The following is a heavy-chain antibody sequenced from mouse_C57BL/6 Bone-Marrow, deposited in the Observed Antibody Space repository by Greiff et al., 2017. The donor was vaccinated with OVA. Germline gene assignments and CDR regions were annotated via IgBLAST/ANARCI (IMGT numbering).Heavy chain of an antibody. V-gene: IGHV5-9*01. CDR2: ISGGGGNT. CDR3: ARQRYYGSRYYAMDY. D-gene: IGHD1-1*01. J-gene: IGHJ4*01. Sequence: EVQLVESGGGLVKPGGSLKLSCAASGFTFSSYTMSWVRQTPEKRLEWVATISGGGGNTYYPDSVKGRFTISRDNAKNTLYLQMSSLRSEDTALYYCARQRYYGSRYYAMDYWGQGTSVTVSS. CDR1: GFTFSSYT.